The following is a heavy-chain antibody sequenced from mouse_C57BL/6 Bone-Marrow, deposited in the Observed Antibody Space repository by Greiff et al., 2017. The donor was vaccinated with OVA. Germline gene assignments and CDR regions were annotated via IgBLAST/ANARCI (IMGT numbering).Heavy chain of an antibody. D-gene: IGHD2-2*01. V-gene: IGHV1-69*01. J-gene: IGHJ1*03. CDR3: ASAGGYDGYFDD. CDR2: IDPSDGYT. CDR1: GYTFTSYW. Sequence: QVQLQQPGAELVMPGASVKLSCKASGYTFTSYWMHWVKQRPGQGLEWIGEIDPSDGYTNYNQKFKGKSTLTVDKSSSTAYMQLSSLTSEDSAVYYWASAGGYDGYFDDWGKGTTVTVSS.